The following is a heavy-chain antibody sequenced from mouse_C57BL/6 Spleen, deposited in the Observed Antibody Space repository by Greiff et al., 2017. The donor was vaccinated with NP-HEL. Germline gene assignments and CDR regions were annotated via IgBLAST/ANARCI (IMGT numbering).Heavy chain of an antibody. Sequence: QVQLQQPGAELVMPGASVKLSCKASGYTFTSYWMHWVKQRPGQGLEWIGEIDPSDSYTNYNQKFKGKSTLTVDKSSSTAYMQLSSLTSEDSAVYYCARRDGNYGYFDVWGKGTTVTVSS. CDR3: ARRDGNYGYFDV. D-gene: IGHD2-1*01. J-gene: IGHJ1*03. CDR1: GYTFTSYW. CDR2: IDPSDSYT. V-gene: IGHV1-69*01.